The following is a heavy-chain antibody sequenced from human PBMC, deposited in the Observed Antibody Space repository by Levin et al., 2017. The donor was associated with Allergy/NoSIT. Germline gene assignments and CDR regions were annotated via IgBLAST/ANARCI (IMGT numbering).Heavy chain of an antibody. D-gene: IGHD7-27*01. CDR1: GFTFSSHA. V-gene: IGHV3-23*01. Sequence: GGSLRLSCATSGFTFSSHAMNWVRQAPGKGLEWVSAITGSGGDTYYAKSVKGRFTISRDNSKSTMFLQMNSLRAEDTAVCYCAKTVEWGQEYFHYYGMDVWGQGTTVTVSS. CDR3: AKTVEWGQEYFHYYGMDV. CDR2: ITGSGGDT. J-gene: IGHJ6*02.